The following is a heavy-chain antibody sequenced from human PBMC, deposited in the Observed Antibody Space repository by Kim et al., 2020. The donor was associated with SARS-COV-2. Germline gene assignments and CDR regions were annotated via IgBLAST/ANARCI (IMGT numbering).Heavy chain of an antibody. CDR3: ARRYCSSTSCTFDY. V-gene: IGHV3-48*03. D-gene: IGHD2-2*01. J-gene: IGHJ4*02. Sequence: DSVKGRFTIARDNAKNSLYLQMNSLRAEDTAVYYCARRYCSSTSCTFDYWGQGTLVTVSS.